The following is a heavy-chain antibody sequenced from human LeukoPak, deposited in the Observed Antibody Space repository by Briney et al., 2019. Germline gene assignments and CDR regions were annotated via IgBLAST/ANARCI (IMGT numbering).Heavy chain of an antibody. V-gene: IGHV4-34*01. D-gene: IGHD3-3*01. J-gene: IGHJ6*03. CDR1: GGSFSGYY. Sequence: SETLSLTCAVYGGSFSGYYWSWIRQPPGKGLEWIGEINHSGSTNYNPSLKSRVTISVDTSKNQFSLKLSSVTAADTAVYYCARGRYDFWSGPLYYMDVWGKGTTVTVSS. CDR3: ARGRYDFWSGPLYYMDV. CDR2: INHSGST.